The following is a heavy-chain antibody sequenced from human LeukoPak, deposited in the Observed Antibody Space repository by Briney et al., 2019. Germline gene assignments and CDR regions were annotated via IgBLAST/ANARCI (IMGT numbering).Heavy chain of an antibody. CDR1: GGSFIGFH. V-gene: IGHV4-34*01. CDR2: IYHNGKT. J-gene: IGHJ4*02. D-gene: IGHD3-16*01. Sequence: SETLSLTCAVYGGSFIGFHWNWIRQAPGKGLEWIGSIYHNGKTYYNPSLKSRVTISVPTSKNQFSLNLRSVTAADTAMYYCAREANVLERFGELSNWGQGTLVTVSS. CDR3: AREANVLERFGELSN.